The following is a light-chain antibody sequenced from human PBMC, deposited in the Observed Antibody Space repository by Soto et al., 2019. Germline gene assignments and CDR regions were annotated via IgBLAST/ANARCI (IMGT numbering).Light chain of an antibody. V-gene: IGLV2-11*01. J-gene: IGLJ3*02. Sequence: QAVLTQPRSVSGSPGQSVTISCTGTSSDVGGYNYVSWYQHHPGKAPKLMIYDVSRRPSGVPDRFSGSKSGNTASLTISGLQAEDEADYYCCSYAGSYTWLFGGGTKRTV. CDR1: SSDVGGYNY. CDR2: DVS. CDR3: CSYAGSYTWL.